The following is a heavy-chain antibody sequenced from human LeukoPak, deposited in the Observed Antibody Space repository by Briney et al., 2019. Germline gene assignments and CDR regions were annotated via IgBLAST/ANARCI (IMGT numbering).Heavy chain of an antibody. J-gene: IGHJ6*03. CDR2: INHSGST. D-gene: IGHD2-2*01. CDR1: GGSFSGYY. Sequence: KPSETLSLTCAVYGGSFSGYYWSWIRQPPGKGLEWIGEINHSGSTNYNPSLKSRVTISVDTSKNQFSLKLSSVTAADTAVYYCARGQGLVVVPAAFRDYYMDVWGKGTTVTVSS. V-gene: IGHV4-34*01. CDR3: ARGQGLVVVPAAFRDYYMDV.